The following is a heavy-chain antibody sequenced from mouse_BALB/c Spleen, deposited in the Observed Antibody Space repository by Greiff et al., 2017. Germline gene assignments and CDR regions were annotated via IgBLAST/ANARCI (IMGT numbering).Heavy chain of an antibody. V-gene: IGHV5-4*02. Sequence: EVQVVESGGGLVKPGGSLKLSCAASGFTFSDYYMYWVRQTPEKRLEWVATISDGGSYTYYPDSVKGRFTISRDNAKNNLYLQMSSLKSEDTAMYYCARKNYRYDDYAMDYWGQGTSVTVSS. D-gene: IGHD2-14*01. J-gene: IGHJ4*01. CDR1: GFTFSDYY. CDR2: ISDGGSYT. CDR3: ARKNYRYDDYAMDY.